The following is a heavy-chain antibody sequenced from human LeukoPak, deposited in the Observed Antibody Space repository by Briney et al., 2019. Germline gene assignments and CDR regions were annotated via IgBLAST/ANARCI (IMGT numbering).Heavy chain of an antibody. V-gene: IGHV4-4*07. Sequence: SETLSLTCTVSGGSISSYYWSWIRQPAGKGLEWIGRIYTSGSTNYNPSLKSRVTMSVDTSKNQFSLKLSSVTAADTAVYYCAREPITIFAVADYYMDVWAKGTTVTVS. CDR3: AREPITIFAVADYYMDV. D-gene: IGHD3-3*01. J-gene: IGHJ6*03. CDR1: GGSISSYY. CDR2: IYTSGST.